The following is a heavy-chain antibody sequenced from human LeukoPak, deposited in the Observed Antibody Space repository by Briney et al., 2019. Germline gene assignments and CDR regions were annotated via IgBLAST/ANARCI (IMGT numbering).Heavy chain of an antibody. Sequence: PGGSLRLSCAASGFRFKDYWMSWVRQAPGEGLEWVADITPDGSDKTYVDSVKGRFTISRDNAKQSLYLQMDTLTAEDTAVYYRVTSCIRQERDSWGQGTLVTVSS. D-gene: IGHD3-3*02. CDR3: VTSCIRQERDS. J-gene: IGHJ4*02. CDR1: GFRFKDYW. CDR2: ITPDGSDK. V-gene: IGHV3-7*01.